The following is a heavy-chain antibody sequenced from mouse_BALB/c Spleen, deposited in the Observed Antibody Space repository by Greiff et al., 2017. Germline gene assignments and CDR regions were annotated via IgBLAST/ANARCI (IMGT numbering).Heavy chain of an antibody. D-gene: IGHD2-1*01. J-gene: IGHJ4*01. CDR2: ISSGSSTI. V-gene: IGHV5-17*02. Sequence: EVMVVESGGGLVQPGGSRKLSCAASGFTFSSFGMHWVRQAPEKGLEWVAYISSGSSTIYYADKVKGRFTISRDNPKNTLFLQMTSLRSEDTAMYYCARDGNYPYAMDYWGQGTSVTVSS. CDR3: ARDGNYPYAMDY. CDR1: GFTFSSFG.